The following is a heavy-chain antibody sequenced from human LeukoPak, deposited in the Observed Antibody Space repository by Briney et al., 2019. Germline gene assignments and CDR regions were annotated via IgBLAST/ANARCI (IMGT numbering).Heavy chain of an antibody. J-gene: IGHJ4*02. CDR1: GFTFSSYW. Sequence: GGSLRLSCAASGFTFSSYWMNWVRQAPGKGLEWVSHITASGTAMFYADSVKGRFTISRDNAKNSLYLQMNSLRDEDTAVYYCASSGSYRFDYWGQGTLVTVSS. CDR3: ASSGSYRFDY. CDR2: ITASGTAM. D-gene: IGHD1-26*01. V-gene: IGHV3-48*02.